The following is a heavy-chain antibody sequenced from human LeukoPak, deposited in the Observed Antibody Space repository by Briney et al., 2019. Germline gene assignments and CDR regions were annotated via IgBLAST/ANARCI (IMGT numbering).Heavy chain of an antibody. CDR3: VKGCIRELPRGGFDI. J-gene: IGHJ3*02. V-gene: IGHV3-23*01. CDR2: ISGSGGST. CDR1: GFTFNIYG. D-gene: IGHD1-7*01. Sequence: GGSLRLSCGASGFTFNIYGMGWVRQAPGKGLEWISGISGSGGSTYYADSVRGRFTISRDNSRNTLYLQMNSLRAEDTALYYCVKGCIRELPRGGFDIWGQGTMVTVSS.